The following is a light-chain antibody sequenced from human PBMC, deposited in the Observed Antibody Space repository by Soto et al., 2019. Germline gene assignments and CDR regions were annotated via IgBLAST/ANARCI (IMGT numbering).Light chain of an antibody. CDR3: AAWDDSLNGYV. CDR1: SSNIGSNT. Sequence: QSVLTQPPSASGTPGERVTISCSGSSSNIGSNTVNWYQQLPGTAPKLLIYSHNHRPSGVPDRFSGSKSGTSASLAISGLQSEDEADYYCAAWDDSLNGYVFGTGTKVTVL. V-gene: IGLV1-44*01. CDR2: SHN. J-gene: IGLJ1*01.